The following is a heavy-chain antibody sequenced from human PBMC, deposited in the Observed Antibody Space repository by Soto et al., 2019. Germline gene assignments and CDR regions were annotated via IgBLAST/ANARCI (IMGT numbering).Heavy chain of an antibody. J-gene: IGHJ6*02. Sequence: GESLKISCKGSGYSFTSYWISWVRQMPGKGLEWIGRIDPSDSYTNYIPSFQCHVTISADKSISTAYLQWSSLKASDTAMYYCARKHINCSGGSCSKYYYGMDVWGQGTTVTVSS. CDR2: IDPSDSYT. CDR3: ARKHINCSGGSCSKYYYGMDV. D-gene: IGHD2-15*01. V-gene: IGHV5-10-1*01. CDR1: GYSFTSYW.